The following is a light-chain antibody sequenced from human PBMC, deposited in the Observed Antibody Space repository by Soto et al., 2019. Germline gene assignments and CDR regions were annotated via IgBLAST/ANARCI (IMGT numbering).Light chain of an antibody. CDR2: EDN. CDR3: QSYDTNNHVV. Sequence: NFMLTQPHSVSESPGKTVTISCTGSSGSIASNYVQWYQQRPGSAPTTVIYEDNQRPSGVPDRFSGSIDSSSNSASLTIAGLKTDDEADYYCQSYDTNNHVVFGGGTKLTVL. J-gene: IGLJ2*01. CDR1: SGSIASNY. V-gene: IGLV6-57*02.